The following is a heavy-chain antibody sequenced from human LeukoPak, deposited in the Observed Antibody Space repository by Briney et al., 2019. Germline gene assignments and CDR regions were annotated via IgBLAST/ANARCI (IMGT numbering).Heavy chain of an antibody. D-gene: IGHD3-22*01. J-gene: IGHJ4*02. Sequence: PGRSLRLSCAASGFTFSSYGMHWVRQAPGKGLEWVAVIWYGGSNKYYADSVKGRFTISRDNSKNTLYLQMNSLRAEDTAVYYCARETMIQSFDYWGQGTLVTVSS. V-gene: IGHV3-33*08. CDR1: GFTFSSYG. CDR2: IWYGGSNK. CDR3: ARETMIQSFDY.